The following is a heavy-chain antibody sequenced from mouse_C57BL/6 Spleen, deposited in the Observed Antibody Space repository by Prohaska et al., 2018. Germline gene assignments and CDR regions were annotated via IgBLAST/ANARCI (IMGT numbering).Heavy chain of an antibody. CDR1: GFTFSGFW. V-gene: IGHV11-2*01. CDR3: MRYGGNYWYFDV. J-gene: IGHJ1*03. CDR2: INSDGSAI. D-gene: IGHD1-1*02. Sequence: EVQLLETGGGLVQPGGSRGLSCEGSGFTFSGFWMSWVRQTPGKTLEWIGDINSDGSAINYAPSIKDRVTIFRDYDKSTLYLQMSNVRSEDTATYFCMRYGGNYWYFDVWGTGTTVTVSS.